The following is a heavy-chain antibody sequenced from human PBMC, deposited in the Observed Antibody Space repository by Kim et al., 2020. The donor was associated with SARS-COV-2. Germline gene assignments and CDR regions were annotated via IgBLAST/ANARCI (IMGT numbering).Heavy chain of an antibody. Sequence: SVKGRFTISRDNAKNSLYLQMNSLRAEDTALYHCARVGDSSGYYENYFDYWGQGTLVTVSS. J-gene: IGHJ4*02. D-gene: IGHD3-22*01. CDR3: ARVGDSSGYYENYFDY. V-gene: IGHV3-20*01.